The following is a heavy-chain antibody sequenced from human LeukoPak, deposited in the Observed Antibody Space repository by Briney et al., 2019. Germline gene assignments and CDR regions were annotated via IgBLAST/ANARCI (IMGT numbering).Heavy chain of an antibody. V-gene: IGHV3-30*03. CDR2: ISYDGSNK. CDR3: ASSPDYYDSSGLPFFFDY. Sequence: GGSLRLSCAASGFTFSSYGMHWVRQAPGKGLEWVAVISYDGSNKYYADSVKGRFTISRDNSKNTLYLQMNSLRAEDTAVYYCASSPDYYDSSGLPFFFDYWGQGTLVTVSS. CDR1: GFTFSSYG. J-gene: IGHJ4*02. D-gene: IGHD3-22*01.